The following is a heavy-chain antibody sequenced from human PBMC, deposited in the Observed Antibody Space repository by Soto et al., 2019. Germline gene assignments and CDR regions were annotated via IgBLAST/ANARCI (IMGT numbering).Heavy chain of an antibody. Sequence: SETLSLTCTVSGSSINSSGYYWGWIRQPPGKGLEWIGSMFYGVSTYYNPSLKSRVTVSVDTSKNQFSLNLRSVTAADTAVYYCGRPPSRHLVHYSGQGPLVTVSS. V-gene: IGHV4-39*01. D-gene: IGHD3-3*02. CDR2: MFYGVST. CDR3: GRPPSRHLVHY. CDR1: GSSINSSGYY. J-gene: IGHJ4*02.